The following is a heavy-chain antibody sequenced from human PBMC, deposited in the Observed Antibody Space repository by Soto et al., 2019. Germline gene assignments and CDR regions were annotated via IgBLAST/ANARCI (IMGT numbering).Heavy chain of an antibody. V-gene: IGHV4-34*01. CDR3: ARGVGSSKFFDY. Sequence: SETLSLTCAVYGGSFSGYYWSWIRQPPGKGLEWIGEINHSGSTNYNPSLKSRVTISVDTSKNRFSLKLSSVTAADTAVYYCARGVGSSKFFDYWGQGTLVTVSS. CDR1: GGSFSGYY. D-gene: IGHD6-6*01. J-gene: IGHJ4*02. CDR2: INHSGST.